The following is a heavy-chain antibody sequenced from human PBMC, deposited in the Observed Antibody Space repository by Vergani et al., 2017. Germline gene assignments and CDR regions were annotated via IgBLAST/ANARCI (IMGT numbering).Heavy chain of an antibody. Sequence: QVQLQQWGAGVVKPSGTLSLTFAVFGESFSSFYWSWIRQPPGKGLEWIGESNNDGYTNYNPSLESRVTVSRDTAKNQFSLNLMAVTAADTAMYYCAGQPRVNLVEGWIVTKRTFDYLSQGSLVTVSS. CDR3: AGQPRVNLVEGWIVTKRTFDY. CDR2: SNNDGYT. J-gene: IGHJ4*02. CDR1: GESFSSFY. V-gene: IGHV4-34*02. D-gene: IGHD2-8*02.